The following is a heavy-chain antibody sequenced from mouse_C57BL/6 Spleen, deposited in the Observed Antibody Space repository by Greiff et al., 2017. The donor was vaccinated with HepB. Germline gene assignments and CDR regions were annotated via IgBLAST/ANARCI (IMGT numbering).Heavy chain of an antibody. D-gene: IGHD1-1*01. CDR1: GYTFTDYE. CDR3: TRWERFDYYDSTWFAY. J-gene: IGHJ3*01. Sequence: VQLQQSGAELVRPGASVTLSCKASGYTFTDYEMHWVKQTPVHGLEWIGAIDPETGGTAYNQKFKGKAILTADISSSTAYMELRSLTSEDSAVYYGTRWERFDYYDSTWFAYWGQGTLVTVAA. V-gene: IGHV1-15*01. CDR2: IDPETGGT.